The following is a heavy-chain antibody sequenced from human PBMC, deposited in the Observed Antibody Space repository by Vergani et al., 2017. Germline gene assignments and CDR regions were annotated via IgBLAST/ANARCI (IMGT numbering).Heavy chain of an antibody. D-gene: IGHD3-22*01. CDR1: GGSISSGDYY. CDR2: IYYSGST. CDR3: ARLVRDSGGNDAFDI. Sequence: QVQLQESGPGLVKPSQTLSLTCTVSGGSISSGDYYWSWIRQPPGKGLEWIGYIYYSGSTYYNPSLKSRVTISVDTSKNQFSLKLCSVTAADTAVYYCARLVRDSGGNDAFDIWGQGRMVTVSS. J-gene: IGHJ3*02. V-gene: IGHV4-30-4*08.